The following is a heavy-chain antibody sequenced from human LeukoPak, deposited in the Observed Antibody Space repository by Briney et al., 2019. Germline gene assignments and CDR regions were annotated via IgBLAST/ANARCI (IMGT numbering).Heavy chain of an antibody. D-gene: IGHD3-3*01. J-gene: IGHJ4*02. CDR2: IIPIFGTA. CDR1: GGTFSSYA. V-gene: IGHV1-69*13. Sequence: GASVKVSCKASGGTFSSYAISWVRQAPGQGLEWMGGIIPIFGTANYAQKFQGRVTITADESTSTAYMELSSLRSEDTAVYYCARGRWNGYGPLFDYWGQGTLVTVSS. CDR3: ARGRWNGYGPLFDY.